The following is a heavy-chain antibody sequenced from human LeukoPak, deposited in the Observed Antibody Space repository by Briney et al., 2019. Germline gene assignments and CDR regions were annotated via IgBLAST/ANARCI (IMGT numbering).Heavy chain of an antibody. D-gene: IGHD2-2*01. CDR3: ARDQSVVVAPAAYFDY. J-gene: IGHJ4*02. CDR1: GYTFTSYG. V-gene: IGHV1-18*01. CDR2: ISAYNGNT. Sequence: ASVKVSCKASGYTFTSYGISWVRQAPGQGLEWMGWISAYNGNTNYAQKLQGRVTMTTDTSTSTAYMELRSLRSDDTAVYYCARDQSVVVAPAAYFDYWGQGTLVTVSS.